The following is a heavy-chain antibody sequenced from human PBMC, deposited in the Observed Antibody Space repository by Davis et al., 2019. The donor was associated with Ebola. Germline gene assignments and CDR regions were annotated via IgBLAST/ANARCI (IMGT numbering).Heavy chain of an antibody. CDR2: ISGSGGST. CDR3: ATKSCCYSAFDI. J-gene: IGHJ3*02. Sequence: GESLKISCAASGFTFSSYAMSWVRQAPGKGLEWVSAISGSGGSTYYADSVKGRFTISRDNSKNTLYLQMNSLRAEDTAVYYCATKSCCYSAFDIWGQGTMVTVSS. V-gene: IGHV3-23*01. D-gene: IGHD2-21*02. CDR1: GFTFSSYA.